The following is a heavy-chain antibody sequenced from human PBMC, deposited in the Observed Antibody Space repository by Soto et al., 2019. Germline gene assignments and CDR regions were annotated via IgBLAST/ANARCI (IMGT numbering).Heavy chain of an antibody. CDR3: ARLDAARPRGYYYYYGMDV. CDR1: GGSFSGYY. V-gene: IGHV4-34*01. CDR2: INHSGST. D-gene: IGHD6-6*01. Sequence: SETLSLTCAVYGGSFSGYYWSWIRQPPGKGLEWIGEINHSGSTNYNPSLKSRVTISVDTSKNQFSLKLSSVTAADTAVYYCARLDAARPRGYYYYYGMDVWGQGTTVT. J-gene: IGHJ6*02.